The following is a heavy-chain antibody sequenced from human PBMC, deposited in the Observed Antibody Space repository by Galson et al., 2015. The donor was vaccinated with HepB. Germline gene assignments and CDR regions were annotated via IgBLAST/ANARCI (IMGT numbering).Heavy chain of an antibody. CDR1: GYTFTSYG. CDR3: ARGSRDFWSGYYVWFDP. V-gene: IGHV1-18*01. J-gene: IGHJ5*02. CDR2: ISAYNGNT. Sequence: SVKVSCKASGYTFTSYGISWVRQAPGQGLEWMGWISAYNGNTNYAQKLQGRVTMTTDTSTSTAYMELRSLRSDDTAVYYCARGSRDFWSGYYVWFDPWGQGTLVTVSS. D-gene: IGHD3-3*01.